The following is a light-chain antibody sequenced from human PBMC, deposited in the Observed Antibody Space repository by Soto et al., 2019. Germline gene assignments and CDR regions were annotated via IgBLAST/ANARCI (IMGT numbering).Light chain of an antibody. CDR3: QHYFTWPLT. J-gene: IGKJ4*01. CDR1: QGIGYT. CDR2: DPS. V-gene: IGKV3-15*01. Sequence: EIVITHSPATLSCSPVEGATLSCRASQGIGYTVAWYQQNPGQTPRPLTYDPSIRPTGVPARSIASRPGAEFPLTISSLQSEDFAVYYCQHYFTWPLTSAGGTKVDIK.